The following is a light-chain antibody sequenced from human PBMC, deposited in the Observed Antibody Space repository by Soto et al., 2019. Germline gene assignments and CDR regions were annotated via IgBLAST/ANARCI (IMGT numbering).Light chain of an antibody. CDR2: WAS. Sequence: DIVMTQSPDSLAVSLGERATINCKSSQSVFYSSDNKNYLAWYQQKQGQPPKLLIPWASTRESGVPDRFSGSGSGTDFTLTISSLQAEDVAVYYCQQYYSNPRAFGGGTKVEIK. CDR3: QQYYSNPRA. V-gene: IGKV4-1*01. J-gene: IGKJ4*01. CDR1: QSVFYSSDNKNY.